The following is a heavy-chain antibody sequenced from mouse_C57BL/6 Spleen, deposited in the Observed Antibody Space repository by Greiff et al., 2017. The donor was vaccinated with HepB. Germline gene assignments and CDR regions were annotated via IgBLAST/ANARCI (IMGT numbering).Heavy chain of an antibody. CDR2: IYPGSGNT. J-gene: IGHJ4*01. V-gene: IGHV1-76*01. CDR1: GYTFTDYY. CDR3: ASEEGYYGAMDY. Sequence: VQLQQSGAELVRPGASVKLSCKASGYTFTDYYINWVKQRPGQGLEWIARIYPGSGNTYYNEKFKGKATLTAEKSSSTAYMQLSSLTSEDSAVYFCASEEGYYGAMDYWGQGTSVTVSS. D-gene: IGHD1-1*02.